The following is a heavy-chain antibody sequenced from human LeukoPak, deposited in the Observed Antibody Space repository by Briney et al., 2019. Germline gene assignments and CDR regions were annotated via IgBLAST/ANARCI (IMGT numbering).Heavy chain of an antibody. CDR3: ARETGGAAAVDWYFDL. CDR1: GGSISSYY. Sequence: SETLSLTCTVSGGSISSYYWSWIRQPPGKGLEWIGYIYYSGSTNYNPSLKSRVTISVDTSKNQFSLKLSSVTAADTAVYYCARETGGAAAVDWYFDLWGRGTLVTVSS. V-gene: IGHV4-59*01. D-gene: IGHD6-13*01. CDR2: IYYSGST. J-gene: IGHJ2*01.